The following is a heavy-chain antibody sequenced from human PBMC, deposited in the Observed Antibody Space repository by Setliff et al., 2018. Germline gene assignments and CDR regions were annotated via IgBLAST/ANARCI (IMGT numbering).Heavy chain of an antibody. J-gene: IGHJ4*02. Sequence: PGGSLRLSCAASGFSFGDHDMHWVRQAPGKGLEWVAFIRYDGTTESYADSVRGRFTISRDNAKNSLYLQMNSLRAEDTAVYYCARDLDYWGQGTLVTVSS. V-gene: IGHV3-30*02. CDR3: ARDLDY. CDR2: IRYDGTTE. CDR1: GFSFGDHD.